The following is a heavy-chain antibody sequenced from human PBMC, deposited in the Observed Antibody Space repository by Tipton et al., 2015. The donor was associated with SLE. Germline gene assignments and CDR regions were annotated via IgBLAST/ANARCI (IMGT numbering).Heavy chain of an antibody. V-gene: IGHV4-4*07. Sequence: TLSLTCTVSGGSISSYYWSWIRQPAGKGLEWIGRIYTSGSTNYNPSLKSRVTISVDTSKNQFSLKLSSVTAADTAVYYCARLEVQEMGYYYYYMDVWGKGTTVTVSS. CDR2: IYTSGST. CDR1: GGSISSYY. CDR3: ARLEVQEMGYYYYYMDV. J-gene: IGHJ6*03. D-gene: IGHD5-24*01.